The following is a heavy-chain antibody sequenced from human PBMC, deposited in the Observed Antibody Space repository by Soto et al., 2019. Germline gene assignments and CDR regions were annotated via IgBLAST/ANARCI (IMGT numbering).Heavy chain of an antibody. Sequence: ESGPTLVNPTQTLTLTCTFSGFSLSTRGVGVGWLRQPPGKALEWLALIYWNDDERYSPSLKSRLTISKDTSKNQVVLTMTNMDPVDTATYYCAHRRYSGSYFFPFDYWGQGTLVTVSS. J-gene: IGHJ4*02. CDR3: AHRRYSGSYFFPFDY. CDR2: IYWNDDE. CDR1: GFSLSTRGVG. V-gene: IGHV2-5*01. D-gene: IGHD1-26*01.